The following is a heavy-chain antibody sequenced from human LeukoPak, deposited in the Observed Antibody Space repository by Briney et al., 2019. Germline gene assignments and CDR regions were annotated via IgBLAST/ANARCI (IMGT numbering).Heavy chain of an antibody. J-gene: IGHJ1*01. V-gene: IGHV4-39*07. CDR3: ARDSGFWLF. Sequence: SETLSLTCTVSGDSITSGSYYWGWIRQTPEKGLEWTGNIYSTGSTSFNPSFKSRITMSVDTSKNQFSLNLNSVTAADTAVYCARDSGFWLFWGQGTLSPSPQ. CDR2: IYSTGST. CDR1: GDSITSGSYY. D-gene: IGHD3-22*01.